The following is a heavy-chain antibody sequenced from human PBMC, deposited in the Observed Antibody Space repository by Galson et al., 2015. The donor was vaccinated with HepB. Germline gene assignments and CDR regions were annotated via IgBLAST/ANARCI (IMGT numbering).Heavy chain of an antibody. Sequence: SLRLSCAASGFTFSSYVMSWVRQAPGKGPEWVSAIAGGTDNTRYTDSVKGRFTISRDNSKNTLYLQMNSLRDEDTAVYYCAKERPLGVKGAPDYWGQGTVVTVSS. CDR1: GFTFSSYV. D-gene: IGHD3-16*01. CDR2: IAGGTDNT. CDR3: AKERPLGVKGAPDY. V-gene: IGHV3-23*01. J-gene: IGHJ4*02.